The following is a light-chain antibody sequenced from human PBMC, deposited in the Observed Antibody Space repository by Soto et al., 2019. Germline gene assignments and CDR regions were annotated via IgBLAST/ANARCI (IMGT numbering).Light chain of an antibody. CDR3: QQYHTYPPLT. J-gene: IGKJ4*01. Sequence: AIRMTQSPSSFSASTGDRVTITCRASQDISSYLAWYQQKPGKAPKLLIYAASTLQSGVPSRFSGSGSGTDFTLTISGLQSEDFAPYYCQQYHTYPPLTFGGGTKVQIK. CDR1: QDISSY. V-gene: IGKV1-8*01. CDR2: AAS.